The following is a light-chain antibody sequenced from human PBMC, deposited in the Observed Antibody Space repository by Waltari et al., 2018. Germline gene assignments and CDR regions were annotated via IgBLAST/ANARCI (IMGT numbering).Light chain of an antibody. CDR3: HSADFSGNFRV. V-gene: IGLV3-25*03. CDR1: ALPKQY. Sequence: YELTQSPSISVSPGPTARITCSGDALPKQYAYWYQQRPGQAPSLVIYQDTERPSGIPERFSGSSSGTTVTLTISDVQAEDEGDYYCHSADFSGNFRVFGGGTRLTV. J-gene: IGLJ2*01. CDR2: QDT.